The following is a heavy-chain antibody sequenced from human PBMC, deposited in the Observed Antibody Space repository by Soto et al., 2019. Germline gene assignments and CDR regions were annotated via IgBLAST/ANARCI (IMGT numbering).Heavy chain of an antibody. CDR1: GYTFTSYG. J-gene: IGHJ6*03. CDR3: ARAGPRITGTAYYYYMDV. V-gene: IGHV1-18*01. CDR2: ISAYNGNT. Sequence: GASVKVSCKASGYTFTSYGISWVRQAPGQGLEWMGWISAYNGNTSYAQKLQGRVTMTTDTSTSTAYMELRSLRSDDTAVYYCARAGPRITGTAYYYYMDVWGKGTTVTVSS. D-gene: IGHD1-20*01.